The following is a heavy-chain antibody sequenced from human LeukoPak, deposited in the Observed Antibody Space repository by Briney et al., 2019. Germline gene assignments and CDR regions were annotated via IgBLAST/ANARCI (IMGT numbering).Heavy chain of an antibody. CDR1: GGSFSGYY. V-gene: IGHV4-34*01. Sequence: SETLSLTCAVYGGSFSGYYWSWIRQPPGKGQEWIGKINHSGSTNYNHSLKSQGTISIDKSKNQFSLKLSAVTAADKAVYYCARSGRKGHCTNGVCPRLYNWFDPWGQGTLVTVSS. J-gene: IGHJ5*02. CDR3: ARSGRKGHCTNGVCPRLYNWFDP. D-gene: IGHD2-8*01. CDR2: INHSGST.